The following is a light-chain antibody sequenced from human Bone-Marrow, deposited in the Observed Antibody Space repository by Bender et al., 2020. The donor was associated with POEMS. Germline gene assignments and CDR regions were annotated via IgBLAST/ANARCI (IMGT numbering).Light chain of an antibody. Sequence: QSALTQPASVSGSPGQSITISCTGTSSDVGRYHLVSWYQHHPGKAPKLMIYDVNKRPSGVPDRFSGSKSGNTASLTVSGLQPDDEADYYCGSYAGIDNWVFGGGTKLTVL. V-gene: IGLV2-23*02. CDR3: GSYAGIDNWV. J-gene: IGLJ3*02. CDR2: DVN. CDR1: SSDVGRYHL.